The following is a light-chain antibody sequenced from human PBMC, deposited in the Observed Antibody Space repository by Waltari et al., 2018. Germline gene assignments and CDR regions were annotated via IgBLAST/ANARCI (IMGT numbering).Light chain of an antibody. Sequence: SFVLTQPPSVSVAPGQTASIPCGGPNIGRRTVHWYQQRPGQAPVLVVYDDTDRPSGIPERFSGSNSGDTATLTISRVEAGDEADYYCHVWDTSGDPVVFGGGTKLTVL. CDR1: NIGRRT. CDR2: DDT. CDR3: HVWDTSGDPVV. J-gene: IGLJ2*01. V-gene: IGLV3-21*02.